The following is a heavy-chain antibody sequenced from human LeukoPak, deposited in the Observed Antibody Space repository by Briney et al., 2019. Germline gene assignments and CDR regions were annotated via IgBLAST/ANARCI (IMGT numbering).Heavy chain of an antibody. J-gene: IGHJ4*02. CDR3: ASATLRYSSSWCCVY. CDR2: ISAYNGNT. CDR1: GYTFTSYG. D-gene: IGHD6-13*01. Sequence: ASVKVSCKASGYTFTSYGISWVRQAPGQGLEWMGWISAYNGNTNYAQKLQGRVTMTTDTSTSTAYMELRSLRSDDTAVYYCASATLRYSSSWCCVYWGQGTLVTVSS. V-gene: IGHV1-18*01.